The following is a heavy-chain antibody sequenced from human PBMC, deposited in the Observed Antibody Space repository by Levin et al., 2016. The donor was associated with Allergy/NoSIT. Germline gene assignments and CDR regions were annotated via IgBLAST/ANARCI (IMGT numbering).Heavy chain of an antibody. D-gene: IGHD3-22*01. J-gene: IGHJ4*02. CDR2: IYYSGST. Sequence: WIRQPPGKGLEWIGYIYYSGSTYYNPSLKSRVTISVDTSKNQFSLKLSSVTAADTAVYYCARLGAGHYDSSGYPDYWGQGTLVTVSS. V-gene: IGHV4-30-4*01. CDR3: ARLGAGHYDSSGYPDY.